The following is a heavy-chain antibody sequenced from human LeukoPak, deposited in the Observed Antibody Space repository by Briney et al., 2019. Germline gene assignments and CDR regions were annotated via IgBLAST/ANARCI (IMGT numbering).Heavy chain of an antibody. D-gene: IGHD3-22*01. CDR3: VRQYSYDSSGYYPWDY. J-gene: IGHJ4*02. CDR2: INSDGSST. V-gene: IGHV3-74*01. Sequence: GGSLILSCAASGFTFSSYAMSWVRQAPGKGLVWVSRINSDGSSTTYADSVKGRFTISRDNAKNTLYLQMNSLRAEDTAMYYCVRQYSYDSSGYYPWDYWGQGTLVTVSS. CDR1: GFTFSSYA.